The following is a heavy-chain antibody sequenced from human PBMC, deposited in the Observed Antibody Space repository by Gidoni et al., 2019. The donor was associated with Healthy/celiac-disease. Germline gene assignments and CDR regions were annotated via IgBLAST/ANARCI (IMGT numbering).Heavy chain of an antibody. CDR2: IYHRWST. Sequence: QVQLQETGQGLVKPSGTLSITCAVSGGSISSSNWWSWVRQPPGKGLEWLGEIYHRWSTNYHPSLKSRLTISVDKSKNQFSLKLSSVTAAYTAVYYCAREEYSYGHYFDYWGQGTLVTVSS. CDR1: GGSISSSNW. D-gene: IGHD5-18*01. CDR3: AREEYSYGHYFDY. J-gene: IGHJ4*02. V-gene: IGHV4-4*02.